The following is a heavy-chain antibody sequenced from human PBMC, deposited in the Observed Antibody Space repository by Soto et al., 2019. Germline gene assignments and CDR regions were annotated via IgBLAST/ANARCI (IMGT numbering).Heavy chain of an antibody. J-gene: IGHJ6*02. CDR1: GFTFSSYW. CDR2: IKQDGSEK. Sequence: GGPLRLSCAASGFTFSSYWMSWVRQAPGKGLEWVANIKQDGSEKYYVDSVKGRFTISRDNAKNSLYLQMNSLRAEDTAVYYCARALSITGTTLGYYYGMDVWGQGTTVTVSS. V-gene: IGHV3-7*03. D-gene: IGHD1-7*01. CDR3: ARALSITGTTLGYYYGMDV.